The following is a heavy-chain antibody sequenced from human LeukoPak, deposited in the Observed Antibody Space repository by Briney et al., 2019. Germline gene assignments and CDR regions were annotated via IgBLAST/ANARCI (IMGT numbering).Heavy chain of an antibody. CDR1: GFTFSEYY. CDR3: PRDQDSSSWYGPVGYYGMDV. V-gene: IGHV3-11*01. Sequence: GGPLRLSCAASGFTFSEYYMSWIREAPGKGLEWGSYISSSGSTIYYADSGKGRFTTSRDNAKNSLYLQMNSLRAEDTAVYYCPRDQDSSSWYGPVGYYGMDVWGQGTTVTVSS. J-gene: IGHJ6*02. CDR2: ISSSGSTI. D-gene: IGHD6-13*01.